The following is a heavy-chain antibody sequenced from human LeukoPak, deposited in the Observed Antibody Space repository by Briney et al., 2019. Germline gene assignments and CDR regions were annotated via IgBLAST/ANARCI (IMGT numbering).Heavy chain of an antibody. V-gene: IGHV3-23*01. J-gene: IGHJ5*02. CDR2: ISGSGGST. Sequence: PGGSLRLSCAASGFTFSSYAMSWVRQAPGKGLEWVSAISGSGGSTYYADSVKGRFTISRDNSKNTLYLQMDSLRAEDTAVYYCAKDRAIVVVNWFDPWGQGTMVTVSS. D-gene: IGHD3-22*01. CDR3: AKDRAIVVVNWFDP. CDR1: GFTFSSYA.